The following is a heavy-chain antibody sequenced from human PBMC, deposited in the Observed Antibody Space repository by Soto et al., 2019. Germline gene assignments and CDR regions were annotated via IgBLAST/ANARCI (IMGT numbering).Heavy chain of an antibody. D-gene: IGHD6-13*01. V-gene: IGHV1-69*01. CDR1: GGTFSSYA. CDR3: ARGVAAAGKNYYYYGMDV. Sequence: QVQLVQSGAEVKKPGSSVKVSCKASGGTFSSYAISWVRQAPGQGLEWMGGIIPIFGTANYAQKFQGRVTITGDESTSTAYMELSSLRSEDTAVYYCARGVAAAGKNYYYYGMDVWGQGTTVTVSS. CDR2: IIPIFGTA. J-gene: IGHJ6*02.